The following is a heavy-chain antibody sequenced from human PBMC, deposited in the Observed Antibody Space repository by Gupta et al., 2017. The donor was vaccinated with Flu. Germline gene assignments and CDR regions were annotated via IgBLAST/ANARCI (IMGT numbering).Heavy chain of an antibody. J-gene: IGHJ3*01. V-gene: IGHV3-43*01. CDR3: AKLSGSRDEIFDL. CDR1: GFTFDDHS. CDR2: ITWDGETT. D-gene: IGHD5-12*01. Sequence: EGQMVESGGGVVQPGGSLRLSCEASGFTFDDHSLHWIRQRPGKGLEWISLITWDGETTYYADSLKGRFTISRDNSKNSLFLQMNSLKIEDTALYYCAKLSGSRDEIFDLWGRGTMGSVSS.